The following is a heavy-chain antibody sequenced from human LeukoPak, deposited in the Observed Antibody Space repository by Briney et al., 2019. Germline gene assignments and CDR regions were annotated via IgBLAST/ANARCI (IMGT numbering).Heavy chain of an antibody. J-gene: IGHJ5*02. V-gene: IGHV4-34*01. Sequence: SETLSLTCAVYGGSFSNYYWTWIRQPPGKGLEWIGEINHSGSTNYNPSLKSRVTISVDTSKNQFSLKLSSVTAADTAVYYCAREVVGWYVGRKNWFDPWGQGTLVTVSS. CDR3: AREVVGWYVGRKNWFDP. D-gene: IGHD6-19*01. CDR1: GGSFSNYY. CDR2: INHSGST.